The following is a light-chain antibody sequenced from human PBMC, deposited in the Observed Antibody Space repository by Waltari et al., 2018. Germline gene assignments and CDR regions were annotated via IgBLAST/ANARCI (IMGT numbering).Light chain of an antibody. V-gene: IGKV4-1*01. CDR2: WAS. Sequence: DIVMTQSPDSLAVSLGARATINCKSTRSVLYSSNNKNYFAWYQQKPGQPPRLLIYWASTRESGVPDRFTGSGSGTDFTLTISSLQAEDVAVYYCQQYYTTPYTFGQGTKLEIK. CDR1: RSVLYSSNNKNY. CDR3: QQYYTTPYT. J-gene: IGKJ2*01.